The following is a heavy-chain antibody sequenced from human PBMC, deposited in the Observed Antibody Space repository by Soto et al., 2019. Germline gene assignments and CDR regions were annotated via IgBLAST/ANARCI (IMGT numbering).Heavy chain of an antibody. CDR1: GGSIARTKYY. V-gene: IGHV4-39*01. Sequence: QLQLQESGQGLVKPSETLSLTCTVSGGSIARTKYYWGWIRHPPGKGLERIGSKVYSGSTYYHPYLKRRVTIALETSLNKFCLRLNSVTAADTDVYYCAGRDGRDVYNSVGSYYYGVDLWGKGTTVIVAS. CDR3: AGRDGRDVYNSVGSYYYGVDL. J-gene: IGHJ6*04. D-gene: IGHD1-1*01. CDR2: KVYSGST.